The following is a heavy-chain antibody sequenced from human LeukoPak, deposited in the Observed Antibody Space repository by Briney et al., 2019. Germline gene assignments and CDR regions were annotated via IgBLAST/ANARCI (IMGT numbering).Heavy chain of an antibody. CDR1: GGSFSGYY. Sequence: SETLSLTCAVYGGSFSGYYWSWIRQPAGKGLEWIGRIYTSGSTNYNPSLKSRVTMSVDTSKNQFSLKLSSVTAADTAVYYCARDYDSSGYPNWFDPRGQGTLVTVSS. D-gene: IGHD3-22*01. J-gene: IGHJ5*02. CDR2: IYTSGST. V-gene: IGHV4-4*07. CDR3: ARDYDSSGYPNWFDP.